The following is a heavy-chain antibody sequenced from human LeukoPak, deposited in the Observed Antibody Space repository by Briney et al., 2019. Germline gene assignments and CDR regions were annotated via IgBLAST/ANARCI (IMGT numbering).Heavy chain of an antibody. V-gene: IGHV3-74*01. CDR2: HNDDVTYI. CDR1: GFTFCSLW. J-gene: IGHJ4*02. Sequence: GSLRLSCVASGFTFCSLWMHWVRQAPRKGLVWVSRHNDDVTYIDYADSVKGRFTISRDNAKNMLYLQMNSLRVEDTAVYYCVRGSSDWAGTDYWGQGTLVTVSS. CDR3: VRGSSDWAGTDY. D-gene: IGHD2-21*02.